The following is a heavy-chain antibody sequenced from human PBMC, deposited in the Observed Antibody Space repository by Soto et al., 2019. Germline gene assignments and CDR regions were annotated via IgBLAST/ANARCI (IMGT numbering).Heavy chain of an antibody. D-gene: IGHD6-19*01. CDR1: GGSISSYY. Sequence: SETLSLTCTVSGGSISSYYWSWIRQPPGKGLEWIGYIYYSGSTNYNPSLKSRVTISVDTSKNQFSLKLSSVTAADTAVYYCARGKQWLVQAGFDYWGQGTLVTVSS. J-gene: IGHJ4*02. V-gene: IGHV4-59*01. CDR2: IYYSGST. CDR3: ARGKQWLVQAGFDY.